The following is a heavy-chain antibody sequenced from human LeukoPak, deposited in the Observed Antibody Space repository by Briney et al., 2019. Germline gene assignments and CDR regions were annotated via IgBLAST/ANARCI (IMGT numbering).Heavy chain of an antibody. J-gene: IGHJ4*02. V-gene: IGHV3-64*01. CDR3: ARAATNSDSWSGFFDY. D-gene: IGHD3-3*01. Sequence: GGSLRLSCAASGFTFSSYAIHWVRQAPGKGLEYVSAISSNGGSTYYANPVKGRFTISRVNSKNTLYLHMGSLRADDMAVYYCARAATNSDSWSGFFDYWGQGTLVTVSS. CDR1: GFTFSSYA. CDR2: ISSNGGST.